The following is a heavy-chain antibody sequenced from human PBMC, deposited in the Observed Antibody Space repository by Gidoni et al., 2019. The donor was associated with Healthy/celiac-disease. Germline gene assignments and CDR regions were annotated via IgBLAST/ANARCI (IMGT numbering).Heavy chain of an antibody. CDR1: GGTFRSYA. CDR3: ARGHYYDSSGYFTHYYYYYGMDV. V-gene: IGHV1-69*01. D-gene: IGHD3-22*01. Sequence: QVQLVQSGAEVKKPGSSVQVSCKASGGTFRSYAISWVRPAPGQGLEWMGGIIPIFGTANYAQKFQGRVTITADESTSTAYMELSSLRSEDTAVYYCARGHYYDSSGYFTHYYYYYGMDVWGQGTTVTVSS. CDR2: IIPIFGTA. J-gene: IGHJ6*02.